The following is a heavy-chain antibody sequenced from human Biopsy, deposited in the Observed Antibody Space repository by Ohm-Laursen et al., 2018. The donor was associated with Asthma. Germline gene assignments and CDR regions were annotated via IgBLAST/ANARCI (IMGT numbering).Heavy chain of an antibody. CDR1: GGSISRDY. V-gene: IGHV4-59*08. J-gene: IGHJ4*02. CDR2: IYYSGST. CDR3: ARRGGLERYFDY. D-gene: IGHD3-16*01. Sequence: SETLSLICPVSGGSISRDYWSWIRQPPGKRLEWIGYIYYSGSTNYNPSLKSRVTMSVDRSKNQFSLKLSSVTAADTAVYFCARRGGLERYFDYWGQGTLVTVSS.